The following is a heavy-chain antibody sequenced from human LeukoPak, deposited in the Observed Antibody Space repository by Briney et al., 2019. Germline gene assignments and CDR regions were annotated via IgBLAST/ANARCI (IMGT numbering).Heavy chain of an antibody. CDR3: TTGWRITMIVVVVSNDAFDI. D-gene: IGHD3-22*01. CDR1: GFTFSNAW. V-gene: IGHV3-15*01. J-gene: IGHJ3*02. CDR2: IKSKTDGGTT. Sequence: GGSLRLSCAASGFTFSNAWMSWVRQAPGKGLEWVGRIKSKTDGGTTDYAAPVKGRFTISRDDSKNTLYLQMNSLKTEDTAVYYCTTGWRITMIVVVVSNDAFDIWGQGTTVTVSS.